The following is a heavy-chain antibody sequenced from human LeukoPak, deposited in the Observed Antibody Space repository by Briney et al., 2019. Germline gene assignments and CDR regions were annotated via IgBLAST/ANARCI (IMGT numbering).Heavy chain of an antibody. Sequence: PGGSLRLSCTASGFSFSGHWMHWARQLPGKGLVWVSRISPTGSTTSYADSVKGRFTVSRDNAKNTLYLQVNNLRAEDTAVYYCRGWYAGTDYWGQGTLVTVSS. D-gene: IGHD6-19*01. V-gene: IGHV3-74*01. J-gene: IGHJ4*02. CDR2: ISPTGSTT. CDR1: GFSFSGHW. CDR3: RGWYAGTDY.